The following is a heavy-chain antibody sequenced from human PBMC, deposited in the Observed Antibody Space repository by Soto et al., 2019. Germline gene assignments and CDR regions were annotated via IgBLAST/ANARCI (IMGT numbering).Heavy chain of an antibody. CDR3: AKPFISVPTYSSSWGQIDY. J-gene: IGHJ4*02. CDR2: ISGSGGST. CDR1: GFTFSSYA. D-gene: IGHD6-13*01. V-gene: IGHV3-23*01. Sequence: PGGSLRLSCAASGFTFSSYAMSWVRQAPGKGLEWVSAISGSGGSTYYADSVKGRFTISRDNSKNTLYLQMNSLRAEDTAVYYCAKPFISVPTYSSSWGQIDYWGQGTWVTFPS.